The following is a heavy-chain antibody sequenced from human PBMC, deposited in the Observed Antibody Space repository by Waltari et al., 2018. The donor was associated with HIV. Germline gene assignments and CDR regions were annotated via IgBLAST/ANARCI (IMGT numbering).Heavy chain of an antibody. D-gene: IGHD5-12*01. V-gene: IGHV4-31*03. CDR3: SLALGFPPRYGMDV. Sequence: QVQLQESGPGLVKPSQTLSLTCTVSGGSINSGGYYYNWIRQHPGKGLEWIGYMYYSGSTYYNPSLKSRITISVDTSKNQFSLNLSSVTAADTAVYYCSLALGFPPRYGMDVWGQGTTVTVSS. J-gene: IGHJ6*02. CDR2: MYYSGST. CDR1: GGSINSGGYY.